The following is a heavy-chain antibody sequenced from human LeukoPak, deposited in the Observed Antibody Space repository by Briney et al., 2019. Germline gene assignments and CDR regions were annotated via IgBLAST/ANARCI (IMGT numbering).Heavy chain of an antibody. V-gene: IGHV3-7*05. Sequence: PGGSLRLSCAASGFTFSSYWMSWVRQAPGKGLEWVANIKEDGSRNHYVDSVKGRFTISRDNAKSSLYLQMNSLRAEDTAVYYCARSPYESGTPPTRLEDWGQGTLVTVSS. CDR1: GFTFSSYW. J-gene: IGHJ4*02. CDR2: IKEDGSRN. D-gene: IGHD3-10*01. CDR3: ARSPYESGTPPTRLED.